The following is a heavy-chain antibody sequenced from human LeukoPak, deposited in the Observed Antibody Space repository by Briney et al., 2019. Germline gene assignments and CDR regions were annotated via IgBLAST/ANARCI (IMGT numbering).Heavy chain of an antibody. J-gene: IGHJ4*02. CDR3: ARVGYSYGPFDY. CDR1: GYTFTGYY. D-gene: IGHD5-18*01. CDR2: INPNSGGT. V-gene: IGHV1-2*02. Sequence: ASVKVSCKASGYTFTGYYMHWVRQAPGQGLEWMGWINPNSGGTNYAQKFQGRVTMTRDTSISTAYMELSRLRSDDTAVYYGARVGYSYGPFDYWGQGTLVTVSS.